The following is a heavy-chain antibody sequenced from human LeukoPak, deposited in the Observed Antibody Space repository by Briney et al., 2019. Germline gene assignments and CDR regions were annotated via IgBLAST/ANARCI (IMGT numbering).Heavy chain of an antibody. CDR2: IYYSGST. D-gene: IGHD1-26*01. J-gene: IGHJ6*03. CDR3: ARETKEGEPSGYYYYMDV. Sequence: SETLSLTCTVSGDSISSGDYYWGWIRQPPGKGLEWIGSIYYSGSTCYNPSLKSRVTISVDTSKNQFSLKLSSVTAADTAVYYCARETKEGEPSGYYYYMDVWGKGTTVTVSS. CDR1: GDSISSGDYY. V-gene: IGHV4-39*07.